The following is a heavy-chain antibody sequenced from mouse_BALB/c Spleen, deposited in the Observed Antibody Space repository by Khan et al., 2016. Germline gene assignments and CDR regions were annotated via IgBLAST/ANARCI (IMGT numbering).Heavy chain of an antibody. CDR1: GYSITSDYA. D-gene: IGHD1-2*01. V-gene: IGHV3-2*02. Sequence: EVKLLESGPGLVKPSQSLSLTCTVTGYSITSDYAWNWIRQFPGNKLEWMGYIRYSGSTTYNPSLKSRLSITRDTSKKQFFLPLYSVTTEDTATXYGTRSPTATRYFDVWGAGTTVTVSS. CDR2: IRYSGST. J-gene: IGHJ1*01. CDR3: TRSPTATRYFDV.